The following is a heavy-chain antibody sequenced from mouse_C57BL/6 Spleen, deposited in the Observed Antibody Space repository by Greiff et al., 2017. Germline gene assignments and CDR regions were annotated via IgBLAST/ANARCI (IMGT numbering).Heavy chain of an antibody. CDR3: ARNEDCDY. V-gene: IGHV5-9*01. CDR1: GFTFSSYT. CDR2: ISGGGGNT. J-gene: IGHJ2*01. D-gene: IGHD1-2*01. Sequence: EVKLMESGGGLVKPGGSLKLSCAASGFTFSSYTMSWVRQTPEKRLEWVATISGGGGNTYYPDSVKGRFTISRDNAKNTLYLQMSSLRAEDTALYYCARNEDCDYWGQGTTLTGSS.